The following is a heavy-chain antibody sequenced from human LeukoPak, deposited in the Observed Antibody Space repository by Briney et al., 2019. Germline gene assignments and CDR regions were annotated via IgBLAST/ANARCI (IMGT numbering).Heavy chain of an antibody. CDR1: GYTFTGYY. Sequence: ASVKVSCKASGYTFTGYYMHWVRQAPGQGLEWMGWINPNSGGTNYAQKFQGRVTMTRNTSVSTAYMELSSLRSEDTAVYYCARGDSSGWTPFDYWGQGTLVTVSS. J-gene: IGHJ4*02. CDR3: ARGDSSGWTPFDY. D-gene: IGHD6-19*01. V-gene: IGHV1-2*02. CDR2: INPNSGGT.